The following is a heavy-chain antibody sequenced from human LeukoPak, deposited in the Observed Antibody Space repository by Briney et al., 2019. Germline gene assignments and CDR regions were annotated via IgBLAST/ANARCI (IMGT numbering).Heavy chain of an antibody. D-gene: IGHD3-3*01. J-gene: IGHJ5*02. CDR2: IYYSGST. Sequence: TSETLSLTCTVSGGSISSYYWSWIRQPPGKGLEWIGYIYYSGSTNYNPSLKSRVTISVDTSKNQFSLKLSSVTAADTAVYYCARGFGVAPGGSWGQGTLVTVSS. V-gene: IGHV4-59*01. CDR3: ARGFGVAPGGS. CDR1: GGSISSYY.